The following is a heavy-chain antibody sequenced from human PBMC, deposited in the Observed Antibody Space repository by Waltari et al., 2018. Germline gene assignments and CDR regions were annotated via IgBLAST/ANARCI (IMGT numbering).Heavy chain of an antibody. D-gene: IGHD3-22*01. CDR1: GYTFTSHY. CDR2: SNASSGST. J-gene: IGHJ4*02. CDR3: ARGYDSSGPLYYFDY. V-gene: IGHV1-46*01. Sequence: QVQLVQSGAEVKKPGASVKVSCKASGYTFTSHYVHWVRQAPGQGLEWVGISNASSGSTSYAQKFQGRVTMTRDTSTSTVYMELSSLRFEDTVVYYCARGYDSSGPLYYFDYWGQGTLVTVSS.